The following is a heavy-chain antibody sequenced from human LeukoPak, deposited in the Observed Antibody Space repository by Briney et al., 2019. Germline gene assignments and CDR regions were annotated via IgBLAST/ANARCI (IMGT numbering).Heavy chain of an antibody. V-gene: IGHV5-51*01. J-gene: IGHJ4*02. CDR1: GYSFTSYW. CDR3: ASRAYRSRWYPASHFDY. CDR2: IYPGDSDT. Sequence: GESLKISCKGSGYSFTSYWIGWVRQMPGKGLEWMGIIYPGDSDTRYSPSFQGQVTISADKSISTAYLPWSSLKASDTDMYYCASRAYRSRWYPASHFDYWGQGTLVTVSS. D-gene: IGHD6-13*01.